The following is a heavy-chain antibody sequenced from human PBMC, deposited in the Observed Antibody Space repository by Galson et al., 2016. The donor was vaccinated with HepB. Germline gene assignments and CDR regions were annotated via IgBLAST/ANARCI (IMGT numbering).Heavy chain of an antibody. CDR2: ICAYEGDT. CDR1: GYTFTRFG. Sequence: SVKVSCKASGYTFTRFGISWVRQAPGQGLEWVGWICAYEGDTNYAHSLQGRVTVTTDTSTSTAYMELRSLRSDDTAVYFCARVGNYVPMFFEYCGQGTLVTVSS. V-gene: IGHV1-18*01. D-gene: IGHD1-7*01. J-gene: IGHJ4*02. CDR3: ARVGNYVPMFFEY.